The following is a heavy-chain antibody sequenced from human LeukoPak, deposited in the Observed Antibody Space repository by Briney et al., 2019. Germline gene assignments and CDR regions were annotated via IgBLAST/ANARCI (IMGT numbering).Heavy chain of an antibody. CDR2: IYYNGGT. J-gene: IGHJ3*02. Sequence: SETLSLTCTVYGGSSSTINWGWHRQPPGKGLEWIGYIYYNGGTNYYPSLKSRVTISVDTSKNQFSLKLSSVTAADTAAYYCARDGDIGFLYGSVAFDIWGQGTMVTVSS. D-gene: IGHD2-15*01. CDR1: GGSSSTIN. CDR3: ARDGDIGFLYGSVAFDI. V-gene: IGHV4-59*01.